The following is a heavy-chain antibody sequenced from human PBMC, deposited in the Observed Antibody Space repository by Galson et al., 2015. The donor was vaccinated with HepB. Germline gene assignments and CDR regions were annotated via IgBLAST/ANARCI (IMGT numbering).Heavy chain of an antibody. D-gene: IGHD6-19*01. V-gene: IGHV3-11*01. Sequence: SLRLSCAASGFTFSDYYMSWIRQAPGKGLEWVSYISSSGSTIYYADSVKGRFTISRDNAKNSLYLQMNSLRAEDTAVYYCASSTPLAVAGIYYYYGMDVWGQGTTVTVSS. J-gene: IGHJ6*02. CDR1: GFTFSDYY. CDR3: ASSTPLAVAGIYYYYGMDV. CDR2: ISSSGSTI.